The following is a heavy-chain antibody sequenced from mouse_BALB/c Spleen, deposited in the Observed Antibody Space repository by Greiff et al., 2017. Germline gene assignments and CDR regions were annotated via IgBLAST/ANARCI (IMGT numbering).Heavy chain of an antibody. CDR3: ARTRDGYSYAMDY. Sequence: VKLQESGAELAKPGASVKMSCKASGYTFTSYWMHWVKQRPGQGLEWIGYINPSTGYTEYNQKFKDKATLTADKSSSTAYMQLSSLTSEDSAVYYCARTRDGYSYAMDYWGQGTSVTVSS. CDR1: GYTFTSYW. V-gene: IGHV1-7*01. D-gene: IGHD2-3*01. CDR2: INPSTGYT. J-gene: IGHJ4*01.